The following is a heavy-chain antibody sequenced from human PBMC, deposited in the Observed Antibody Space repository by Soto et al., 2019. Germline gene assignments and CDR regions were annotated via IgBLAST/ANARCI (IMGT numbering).Heavy chain of an antibody. Sequence: GGSLRLSCAASGFTFSSYGMHWVRQAPGKGLEWVAVIWYDGSNKYYADSVKGRFTISRDNSKNTLYLQMNSLRAEDTAVYYCARDGGINSSWYFGFYFDYWGQGTLVTVSS. J-gene: IGHJ4*02. D-gene: IGHD6-13*01. V-gene: IGHV3-33*01. CDR2: IWYDGSNK. CDR3: ARDGGINSSWYFGFYFDY. CDR1: GFTFSSYG.